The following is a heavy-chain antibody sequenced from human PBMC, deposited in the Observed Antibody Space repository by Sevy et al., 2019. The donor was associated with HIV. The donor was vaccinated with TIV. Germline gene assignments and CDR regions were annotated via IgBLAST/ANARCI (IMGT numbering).Heavy chain of an antibody. J-gene: IGHJ4*02. V-gene: IGHV1-8*01. CDR3: ARDEQRPYYYGSGNMGH. CDR2: MNPNSGKT. Sequence: VSVKVSCKASGYTFTNYEINWVRQATGQGLEWMGWMNPNSGKTGYAPQFHGRVTMTRNTSLNIAYMELSSLRSDDTAVYYCARDEQRPYYYGSGNMGHWGQGTLVTVSS. D-gene: IGHD3-10*01. CDR1: GYTFTNYE.